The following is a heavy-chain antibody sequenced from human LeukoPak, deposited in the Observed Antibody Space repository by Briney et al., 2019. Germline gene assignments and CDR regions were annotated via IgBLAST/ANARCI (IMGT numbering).Heavy chain of an antibody. CDR2: IKQDGSEK. CDR3: AKDDCSSTSCYTHSDNWFDP. V-gene: IGHV3-7*01. D-gene: IGHD2-2*02. J-gene: IGHJ5*02. CDR1: GFTFSSYW. Sequence: GGSLRLSCAASGFTFSSYWMSWVRQAPGKGLGWVANIKQDGSEKYYVDSVKGRFTISRDNAKNSLYLQMNSLRAEDTAVYYCAKDDCSSTSCYTHSDNWFDPWGQGTLVTVSS.